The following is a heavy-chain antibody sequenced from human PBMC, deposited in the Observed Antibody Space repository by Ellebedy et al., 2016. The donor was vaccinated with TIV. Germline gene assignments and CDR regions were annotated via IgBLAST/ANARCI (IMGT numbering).Heavy chain of an antibody. CDR1: GGCFNSYY. V-gene: IGHV4-59*13. CDR3: ARFRGGGGSSYFDH. Sequence: SETLSLXCTVSGGCFNSYYWTWIRQPPGKGLEWVGHLTHTGRTNYNPSLQSRVAISLDSSKTQFSLELNSVTAADTAVYYCARFRGGGGSSYFDHWGQGTLVTVSS. CDR2: LTHTGRT. D-gene: IGHD2-15*01. J-gene: IGHJ4*02.